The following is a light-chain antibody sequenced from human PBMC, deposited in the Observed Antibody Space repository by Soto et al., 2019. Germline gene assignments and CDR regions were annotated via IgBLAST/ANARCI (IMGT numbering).Light chain of an antibody. CDR1: QSVSRY. Sequence: EIVLTQSPATLSLSPGERATLSCRASQSVSRYLAWYQQTPGQAPRLLIYDASNRATGIPARFSGSGSGTDFTLTISSLQSEDFAVYYCQQYNNWPPITFGQGTRLEI. CDR3: QQYNNWPPIT. CDR2: DAS. V-gene: IGKV3-11*01. J-gene: IGKJ5*01.